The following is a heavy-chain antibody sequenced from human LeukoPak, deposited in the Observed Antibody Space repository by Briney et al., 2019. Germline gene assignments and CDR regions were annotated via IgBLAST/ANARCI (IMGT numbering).Heavy chain of an antibody. J-gene: IGHJ4*02. V-gene: IGHV3-23*01. Sequence: GGSLRLSCEVSGFSFSRYAMDWVRQAPGKGLERVSGISPSGDGTYFADSVKGRFSIFRDNSKNNVYLQMNNVRAEDTAVYYCAKSKDIFAIYFFDLWGQGSLVTVSS. CDR1: GFSFSRYA. CDR3: AKSKDIFAIYFFDL. D-gene: IGHD3-3*02. CDR2: ISPSGDGT.